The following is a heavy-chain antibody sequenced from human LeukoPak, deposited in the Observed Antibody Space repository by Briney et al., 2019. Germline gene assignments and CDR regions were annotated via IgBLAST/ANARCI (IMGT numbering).Heavy chain of an antibody. CDR2: IYWDDDK. CDR3: AHRLSGIAARGDYFDY. J-gene: IGHJ4*02. Sequence: SGPTLVNPTQTLTLTCTFSGFSLSSSGVGVGWIRQPPGKALEWVALIYWDDDKRYSPSLKSRLTITKDTSKNQVVLTMTNMDPVDTATYFCAHRLSGIAARGDYFDYWGQGTLVTVSS. V-gene: IGHV2-5*02. CDR1: GFSLSSSGVG. D-gene: IGHD6-13*01.